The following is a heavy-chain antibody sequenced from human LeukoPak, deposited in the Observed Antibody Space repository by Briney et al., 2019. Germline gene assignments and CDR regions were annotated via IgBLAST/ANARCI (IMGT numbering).Heavy chain of an antibody. CDR1: GGSISSYY. V-gene: IGHV4-59*01. J-gene: IGHJ4*02. CDR2: IYYSGST. D-gene: IGHD6-19*01. Sequence: PSETLSLTCTVSGGSISSYYWSWIRQPPGKGLEWIGYIYYSGSTNYNPSLKSRVTISVDTSKNQFSLKLSSVTAADTAVYYCALRRRAVAGTLVDYWGQGTLVTVSS. CDR3: ALRRRAVAGTLVDY.